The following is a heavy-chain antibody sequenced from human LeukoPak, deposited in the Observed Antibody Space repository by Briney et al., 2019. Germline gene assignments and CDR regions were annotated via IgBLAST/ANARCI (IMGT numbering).Heavy chain of an antibody. J-gene: IGHJ3*02. CDR2: INPGGGST. CDR3: ARDFGKYYIHKGCSFDI. V-gene: IGHV1-46*01. D-gene: IGHD3-10*01. CDR1: GYIFTNYY. Sequence: GASVKVSCKASGYIFTNYYIHWVRQAPGQGLEWMGIINPGGGSTNYAQKFQGRVTMTRDTSTSTVYMELSSLRSEDTAVYYCARDFGKYYIHKGCSFDIWGQGTMVTVSS.